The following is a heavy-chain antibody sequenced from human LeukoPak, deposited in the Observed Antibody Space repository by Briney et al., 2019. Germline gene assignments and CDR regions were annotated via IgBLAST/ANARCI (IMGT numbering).Heavy chain of an antibody. V-gene: IGHV3-30-3*01. CDR3: ARSRDWYADY. D-gene: IGHD3-9*01. CDR1: GFTFSSYA. Sequence: PGGSLRLSCAASGFTFSSYAMHWVRQAPGKGLEWVAVISYDGSNKYYADSVKGRFTISRDNAENSLFLQMNSLRAEDTAIYYCARSRDWYADYWGQGSLVTVSS. CDR2: ISYDGSNK. J-gene: IGHJ4*02.